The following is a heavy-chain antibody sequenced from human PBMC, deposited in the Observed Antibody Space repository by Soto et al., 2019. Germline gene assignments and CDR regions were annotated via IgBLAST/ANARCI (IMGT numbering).Heavy chain of an antibody. Sequence: QVQLVESGGGVVQPGRSLRLSCAASGFTFTSNGMHWVRQAPGKGLEWVAVISFDGSNKYYADSVKGRFTISRDNSKNTLFLQMNSLRAEDTAVFYCEKGRYYDLYGLDVWGQGTTVTVSS. J-gene: IGHJ6*02. CDR3: EKGRYYDLYGLDV. D-gene: IGHD3-22*01. CDR2: ISFDGSNK. CDR1: GFTFTSNG. V-gene: IGHV3-30*18.